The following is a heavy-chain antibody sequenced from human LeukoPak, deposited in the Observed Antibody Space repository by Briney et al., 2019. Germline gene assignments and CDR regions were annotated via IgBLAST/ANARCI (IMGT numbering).Heavy chain of an antibody. J-gene: IGHJ4*02. CDR3: ARVYGSRSYVDY. V-gene: IGHV3-21*04. Sequence: GGSLRLSCAASGFTFSNYAMNWVRQAPGKGLEWVSCISSGSSYTDYADSVKGRFTISRDNAKNSLYLQMNSLRADDTAVFYCARVYGSRSYVDYWGQGTLVTVSS. CDR1: GFTFSNYA. D-gene: IGHD6-13*01. CDR2: ISSGSSYT.